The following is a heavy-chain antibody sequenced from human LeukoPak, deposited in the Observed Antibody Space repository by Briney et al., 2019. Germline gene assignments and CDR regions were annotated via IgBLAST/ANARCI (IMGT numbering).Heavy chain of an antibody. J-gene: IGHJ4*02. CDR3: AKDGASEWVAARRFDN. V-gene: IGHV3-30*02. D-gene: IGHD6-6*01. CDR1: GFTFRTYG. CDR2: IRFDGSNK. Sequence: GGSLRLSCAASGFTFRTYGMHWVRQAPGKGLGWVAFIRFDGSNKYYADSVKGRFTISRDNSKNTLYLQMNSLTTDETAVYYCAKDGASEWVAARRFDNWGQGTLVTVSS.